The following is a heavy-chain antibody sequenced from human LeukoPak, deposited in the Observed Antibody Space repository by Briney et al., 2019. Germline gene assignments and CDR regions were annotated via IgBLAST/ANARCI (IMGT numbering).Heavy chain of an antibody. CDR2: IRSKANSYAT. CDR3: TRSNTFDY. D-gene: IGHD4-11*01. V-gene: IGHV3-73*01. J-gene: IGHJ4*02. CDR1: GFTFSGSA. Sequence: GGSLRLSCAASGFTFSGSAMHWVRQASGKGLEWVGRIRSKANSYATAYAASVKGRFTISRDDSKNTAYLEMNSLKTEDTAVYYCTRSNTFDYWGQGTLVTVSS.